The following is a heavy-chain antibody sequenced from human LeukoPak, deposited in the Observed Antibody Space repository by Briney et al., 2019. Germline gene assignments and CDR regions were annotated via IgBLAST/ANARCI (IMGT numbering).Heavy chain of an antibody. V-gene: IGHV3-21*04. CDR1: GFTFSSYS. CDR2: ISSSSSYI. Sequence: GGSLRLSCAASGFTFSSYSMNWVRQAPGKGLEWVSSISSSSSYIYYADSVKGRFTISRDNSKNSLYLQMNSLRVEDTALYYCAKDTDSSGYYSGYFDYWGQGTLVTVSS. CDR3: AKDTDSSGYYSGYFDY. D-gene: IGHD3-22*01. J-gene: IGHJ4*02.